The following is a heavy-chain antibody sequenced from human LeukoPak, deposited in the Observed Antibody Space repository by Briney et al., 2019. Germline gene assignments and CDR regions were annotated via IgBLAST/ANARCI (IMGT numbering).Heavy chain of an antibody. Sequence: SETLSLTCTVSGGSISSYYWSWIRQPPGKGLEWIGYIYYSGSTNYNPSLKSRVTISVDTSKNQFSLKLSSVTAADTAVYYCASFSIAAAAPYFDYWGQGTLVTVSS. CDR2: IYYSGST. CDR1: GGSISSYY. D-gene: IGHD6-13*01. J-gene: IGHJ4*02. CDR3: ASFSIAAAAPYFDY. V-gene: IGHV4-59*01.